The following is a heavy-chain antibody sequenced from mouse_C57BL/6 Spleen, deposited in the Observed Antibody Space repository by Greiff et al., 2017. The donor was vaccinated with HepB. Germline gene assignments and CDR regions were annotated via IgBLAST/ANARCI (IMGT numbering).Heavy chain of an antibody. D-gene: IGHD2-5*01. V-gene: IGHV5-4*01. CDR2: ISDGGSYT. CDR1: GFTFSSYA. Sequence: EVKLMESGGGLVKPGGSLKLSCAASGFTFSSYAMSWVRQTPEKRLEWVATISDGGSYTYYPDNVKGRFTISRDNAKNNLYLQMSHLKSEDTAMYYCARDRGSNSGAMDYWGQGTSVTVSS. CDR3: ARDRGSNSGAMDY. J-gene: IGHJ4*01.